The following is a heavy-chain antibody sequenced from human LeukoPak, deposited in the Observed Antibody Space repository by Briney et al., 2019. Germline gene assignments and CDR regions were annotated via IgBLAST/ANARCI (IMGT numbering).Heavy chain of an antibody. Sequence: SGTLSLTCTVSGGSISSSSYYWGWIRQPPGKGLEWIGSIYYSGNTYYNPSLKSRATISTDTSRSQFSLNLSSVTAADTAVYYCAREYTLYRSGWFLDYWGQGTVVTVSS. CDR3: AREYTLYRSGWFLDY. J-gene: IGHJ4*02. D-gene: IGHD6-19*01. V-gene: IGHV4-39*07. CDR1: GGSISSSSYY. CDR2: IYYSGNT.